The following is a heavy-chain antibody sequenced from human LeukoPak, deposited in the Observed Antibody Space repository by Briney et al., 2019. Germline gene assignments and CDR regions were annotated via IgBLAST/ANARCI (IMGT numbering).Heavy chain of an antibody. V-gene: IGHV3-23*01. CDR2: IKDSGDRT. D-gene: IGHD6-13*01. CDR3: ATLSSSWYLYYYYYYMDV. J-gene: IGHJ6*03. Sequence: GGSLRLSCAASGFTFSSYDMTWVRQAPGKGLEWGSSIKDSGDRTYYADSVKGRFTISRDNSKNTLYLQMNSLRAEDTAVYYCATLSSSWYLYYYYYYMDVWGKGTTVTVSS. CDR1: GFTFSSYD.